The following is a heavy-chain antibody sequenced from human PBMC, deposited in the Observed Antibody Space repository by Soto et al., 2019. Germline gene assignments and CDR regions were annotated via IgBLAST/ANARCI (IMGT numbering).Heavy chain of an antibody. CDR1: GGSVSTHY. J-gene: IGHJ3*02. D-gene: IGHD3-22*01. CDR2: MYSTGST. V-gene: IGHV4-4*07. CDR3: ARDGSGYDTSGYYLYDAFDI. Sequence: QVQLQESGPRLVKPSETLSLTCTVSGGSVSTHYWSWIRQPAGKGLEWIGRMYSTGSTNYNPSLRSRVTMSVGTSRNHFSLTLTSVTAADTAVYYCARDGSGYDTSGYYLYDAFDIWGQGTMVTVSS.